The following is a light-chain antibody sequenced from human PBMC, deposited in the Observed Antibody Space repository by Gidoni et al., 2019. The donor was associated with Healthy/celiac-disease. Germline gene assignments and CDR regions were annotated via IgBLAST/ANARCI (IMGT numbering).Light chain of an antibody. CDR1: QRLSSSY. CDR2: GSS. Sequence: IVLTQSPGTLSLSPGERATVSCRASQRLSSSYLAWYQQQPGQAPRLLIAGSSSRATGIPDRFSGSGSGTDFTLVISRLESEDFAVYYCQQYASSPWTFGQGTKVEI. J-gene: IGKJ1*01. V-gene: IGKV3-20*01. CDR3: QQYASSPWT.